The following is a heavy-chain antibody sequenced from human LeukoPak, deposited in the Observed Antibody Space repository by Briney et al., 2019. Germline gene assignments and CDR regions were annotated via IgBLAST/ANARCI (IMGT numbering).Heavy chain of an antibody. CDR3: ARGRAGSSNDY. D-gene: IGHD4-11*01. Sequence: SETLSLTCAVYGGSFSGYYWSWIRQPPGKGLEWIGEINHSGSTNYNPSLKSRVTISVDTSKNQFSLKLSSVTAADTAVYYCARGRAGSSNDYWGQGTLVTVSS. CDR1: GGSFSGYY. CDR2: INHSGST. J-gene: IGHJ4*02. V-gene: IGHV4-34*01.